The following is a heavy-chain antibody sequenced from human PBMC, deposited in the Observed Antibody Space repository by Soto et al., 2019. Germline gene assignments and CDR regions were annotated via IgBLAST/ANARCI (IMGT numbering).Heavy chain of an antibody. Sequence: QVQLQESGPGLVKPSQTLSLPCTVSGGSIRSGGYYWNWIRQHPGKGLEWIGYIYYSGSPYYNPSLKSRITISVDTSKNQFSLKLSSVTAADTAVYYCARSVFPWGQGTLVTVSS. J-gene: IGHJ5*02. CDR2: IYYSGSP. CDR1: GGSIRSGGYY. CDR3: ARSVFP. V-gene: IGHV4-31*03.